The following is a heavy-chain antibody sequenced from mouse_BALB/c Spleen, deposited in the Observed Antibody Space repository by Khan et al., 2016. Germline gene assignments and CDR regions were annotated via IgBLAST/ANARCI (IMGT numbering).Heavy chain of an antibody. J-gene: IGHJ4*01. Sequence: QVQLQQSGAELVKPGASVKLSCKASGYTFTSYYMYWVKQRPGQGLEWIGEINPSNGGTNFNEKFKSKATLTVDKSYSTAYMQLSSLTSEDSAVYYCTRSYAMDYWGQGTSVTVSS. CDR3: TRSYAMDY. CDR2: INPSNGGT. CDR1: GYTFTSYY. V-gene: IGHV1S81*02.